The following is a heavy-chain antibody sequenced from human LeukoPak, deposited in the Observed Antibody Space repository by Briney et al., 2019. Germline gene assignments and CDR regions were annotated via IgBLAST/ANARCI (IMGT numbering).Heavy chain of an antibody. D-gene: IGHD3-16*02. CDR2: ISYDGSNK. V-gene: IGHV3-30*18. J-gene: IGHJ5*02. CDR3: AKDRSSGFDP. Sequence: GGSLRLSCAASGFTFSSYGMHWVRQAPGKGLEWVAVISYDGSNKYYADSVKGRFTISRDNSKNTLYLQMNSLRAEDTAVYYCAKDRSSGFDPWAREPWSPSPQ. CDR1: GFTFSSYG.